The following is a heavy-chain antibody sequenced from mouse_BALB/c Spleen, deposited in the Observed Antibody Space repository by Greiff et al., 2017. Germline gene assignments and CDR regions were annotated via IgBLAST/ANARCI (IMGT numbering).Heavy chain of an antibody. CDR3: ARSSNWDWFAY. CDR2: ISSGSSTI. CDR1: GFTFSSFG. J-gene: IGHJ3*01. Sequence: VHLVESGGGLVQPGGSRTLSCAASGFTFSSFGMHWVRQAPEKGLEWVAYISSGSSTIYYADTVKGRFTISRDNPKNTLFLQMTSLRSEDTAMYYCARSSNWDWFAYWGQGTLVTVSA. D-gene: IGHD4-1*01. V-gene: IGHV5-17*02.